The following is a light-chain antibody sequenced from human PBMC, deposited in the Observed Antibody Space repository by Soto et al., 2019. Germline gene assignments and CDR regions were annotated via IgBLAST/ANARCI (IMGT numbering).Light chain of an antibody. Sequence: QSVLTQPHSASGTPGQRVTISCSGSSSNIGSNYVYWYQQLPGTVPQLLIYRNSERPSGVPDRFSGSKSGTSASLAISGLRSEDEADYYCAAWDDSLSGVVFGGGTKLTVL. CDR3: AAWDDSLSGVV. J-gene: IGLJ2*01. CDR2: RNS. CDR1: SSNIGSNY. V-gene: IGLV1-47*01.